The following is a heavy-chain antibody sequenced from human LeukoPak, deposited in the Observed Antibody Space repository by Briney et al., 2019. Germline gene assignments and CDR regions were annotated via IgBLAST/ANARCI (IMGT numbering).Heavy chain of an antibody. CDR2: IIPIFGTA. J-gene: IGHJ6*03. CDR3: ASTIGGDLYYYYYMDV. V-gene: IGHV1-69*05. D-gene: IGHD2-21*02. CDR1: GGTFSSYA. Sequence: GASVKISCKASGGTFSSYAISWVRQAPGQGLEWMGGIIPIFGTANYAQKFQGRVTITTDESTSTAYMELSSLRSEDTAVYYCASTIGGDLYYYYYMDVWGKGTTVTVSS.